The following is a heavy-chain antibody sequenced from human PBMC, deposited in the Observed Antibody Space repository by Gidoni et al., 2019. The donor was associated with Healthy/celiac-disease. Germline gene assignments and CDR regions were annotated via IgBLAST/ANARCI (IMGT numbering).Heavy chain of an antibody. D-gene: IGHD3-22*01. CDR1: GYTFTSYG. CDR2: ISAYNGNT. CDR3: ARGDYYDSSGYYYGSAFDI. Sequence: QVQLVQSGAEVKKPGASVKVSCKASGYTFTSYGISWVRQAPGQGLEWMGWISAYNGNTNYAQKLQGRVTMTTDTSTSTAYMELRSLRSDDTAVYYCARGDYYDSSGYYYGSAFDIWGQGTMVTVSS. J-gene: IGHJ3*02. V-gene: IGHV1-18*01.